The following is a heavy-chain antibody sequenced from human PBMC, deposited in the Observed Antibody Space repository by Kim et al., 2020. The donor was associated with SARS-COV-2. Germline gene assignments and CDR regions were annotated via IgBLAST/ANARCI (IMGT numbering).Heavy chain of an antibody. J-gene: IGHJ4*02. CDR3: ARNHCYYFDY. CDR1: GFTFSGHY. CDR2: IKQDGSEK. Sequence: GGSLRLSCADSGFTFSGHYMTWVRQAPGKGLEWVANIKQDGSEKLYVDSVKGRFTISRDNAKKSLYLQMNSLRAEDTAMYYCARNHCYYFDYWGQGTLVT. V-gene: IGHV3-7*05.